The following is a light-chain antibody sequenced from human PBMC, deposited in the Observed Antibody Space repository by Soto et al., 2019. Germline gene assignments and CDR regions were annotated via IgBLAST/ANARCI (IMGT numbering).Light chain of an antibody. J-gene: IGLJ1*01. Sequence: QSALTQPASVSGSPGQSITISCTGTSSDVGGHNYVSWYQQHPGKAPKLMIYDVSNRPSGVSNRFSGSKSGNTASLTISGLQAEDEADYYCSSYTSSLYVFGTGTKVTVL. CDR2: DVS. V-gene: IGLV2-14*01. CDR1: SSDVGGHNY. CDR3: SSYTSSLYV.